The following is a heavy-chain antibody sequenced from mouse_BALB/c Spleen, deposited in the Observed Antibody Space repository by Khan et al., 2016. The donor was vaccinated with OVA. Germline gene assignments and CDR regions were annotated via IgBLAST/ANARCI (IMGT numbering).Heavy chain of an antibody. V-gene: IGHV1-63*02. D-gene: IGHD3-1*01. CDR2: IYPTGYFT. CDR3: TRWATWFFDV. J-gene: IGHJ1*01. CDR1: GYTFTNYW. Sequence: VQLQQSGNELIRPGTSVKMSCKASGYTFTNYWLGWVKQRPGHGLEWIGDIYPTGYFTNYNEKFKGKATLTVDTSSKTAYMQLSGLTSEDSAVYFCTRWATWFFDVWGAGTTVTVSS.